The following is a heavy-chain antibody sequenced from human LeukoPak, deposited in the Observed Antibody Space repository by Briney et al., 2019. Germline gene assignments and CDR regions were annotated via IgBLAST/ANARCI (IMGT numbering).Heavy chain of an antibody. Sequence: GGSLRLSCAASGFTFSSHSMNWVRQAPGKGLEWVSYISSSSSTIYYADSVKGRFTISRDNAKNSLYLQMNSLRDEDTAVYYCARDLLQGFSYGMDVWGQGTTVTVSS. V-gene: IGHV3-48*02. D-gene: IGHD2-15*01. CDR3: ARDLLQGFSYGMDV. J-gene: IGHJ6*02. CDR2: ISSSSSTI. CDR1: GFTFSSHS.